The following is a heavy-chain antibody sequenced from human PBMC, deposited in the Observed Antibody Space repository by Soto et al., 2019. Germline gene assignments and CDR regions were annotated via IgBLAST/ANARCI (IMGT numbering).Heavy chain of an antibody. CDR1: GYTFTGYY. J-gene: IGHJ4*02. Sequence: ASVKVSCTASGYTFTGYYMHWVRQAPGQGLEWMGWINAYNGNTNYAQKLQGRVTMTTDTSTSTAYMELRSLRSDDTAVYYCARAEYGSGSYFGFDYWGQGTLVTVSS. D-gene: IGHD3-10*01. CDR3: ARAEYGSGSYFGFDY. CDR2: INAYNGNT. V-gene: IGHV1-18*04.